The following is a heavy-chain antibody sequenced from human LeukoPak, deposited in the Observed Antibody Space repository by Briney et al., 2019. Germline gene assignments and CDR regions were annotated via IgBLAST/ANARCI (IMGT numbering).Heavy chain of an antibody. CDR2: IYYRGST. Sequence: SETLSLTCTVSGGSVSSGGQYWTWIRQQPGKGLEWIGCIYYRGSTDYNPSLGSRVTISIDTSKNHFSLKLDSVTAADTAVYYCARVAPLVDHIFGAFDIWGQGTMVTVSS. D-gene: IGHD3-3*02. J-gene: IGHJ3*02. V-gene: IGHV4-31*03. CDR1: GGSVSSGGQY. CDR3: ARVAPLVDHIFGAFDI.